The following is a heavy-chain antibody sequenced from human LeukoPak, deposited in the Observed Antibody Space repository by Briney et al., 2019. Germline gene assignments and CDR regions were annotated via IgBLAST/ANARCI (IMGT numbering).Heavy chain of an antibody. V-gene: IGHV3-23*01. CDR1: GFTFSTYS. CDR2: IYPSGDST. J-gene: IGHJ4*02. D-gene: IGHD6-19*01. Sequence: GGSLRLSCAASGFTFSTYSMTWVRQGPGKGLEWVSSIYPSGDSTIYADSVKGRFTISRDNSKNTLYLQMSSLRTEDTAIYYCAKDVVPDSGWDLDYWGQGTLVTVSS. CDR3: AKDVVPDSGWDLDY.